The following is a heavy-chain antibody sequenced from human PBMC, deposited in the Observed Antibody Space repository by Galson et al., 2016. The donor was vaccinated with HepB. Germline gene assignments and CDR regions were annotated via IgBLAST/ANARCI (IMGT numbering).Heavy chain of an antibody. J-gene: IGHJ5*02. V-gene: IGHV4-34*01. CDR3: ARVVVAATNWFDP. CDR2: INYAGNT. CDR1: NGSFNDHY. Sequence: SETLSLTCGVYNGSFNDHYWSWIRQPPGKGLEWIGEINYAGNTKYNPSLKSRVTLSVDTSKKQFSLKLNSMTAADTAVYFCARVVVAATNWFDPWGQGTQVTVSS. D-gene: IGHD2-15*01.